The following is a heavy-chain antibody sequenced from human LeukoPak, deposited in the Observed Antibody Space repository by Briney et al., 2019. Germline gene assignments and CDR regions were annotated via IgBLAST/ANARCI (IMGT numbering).Heavy chain of an antibody. J-gene: IGHJ4*02. CDR2: INPDNGGT. Sequence: ASVKVSCKASGYTFTAYYIHWVRQAPGQGLGWMGGINPDNGGTNYAQTFEGRVTMTRDTSITTAYMELSGLRSDDAAVYHFTSPHSGNGVLVDYWGQGALVTVSS. V-gene: IGHV1-2*02. D-gene: IGHD1-26*01. CDR1: GYTFTAYY. CDR3: TSPHSGNGVLVDY.